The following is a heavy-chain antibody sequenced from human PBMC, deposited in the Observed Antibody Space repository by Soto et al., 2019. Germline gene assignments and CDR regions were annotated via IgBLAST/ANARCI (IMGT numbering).Heavy chain of an antibody. CDR1: GGSINNYY. V-gene: IGHV4-59*08. J-gene: IGHJ4*02. CDR3: ARRYGPCFDY. Sequence: PSETLSLTCTVSGGSINNYYWSWIRQPPGKGLEWIGYIYYSGRTSYNPSLKSRVTISVDTSKNQFSLKLSSVTAADTAVYYRARRYGPCFDYWGQGTLVTVSS. CDR2: IYYSGRT. D-gene: IGHD5-18*01.